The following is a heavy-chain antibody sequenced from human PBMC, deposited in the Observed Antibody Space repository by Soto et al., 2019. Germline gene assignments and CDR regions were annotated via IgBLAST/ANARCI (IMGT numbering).Heavy chain of an antibody. Sequence: ASVKVSCKASGYTFTSYYMHWVRQAPGQGLEWMGIINPSGGSTSYAQKFQGRVTMTRDTSTSALYMELSSLRSEDTAVYYCARDPTVTPLYYYYYMDVWGKGTTVTVSS. V-gene: IGHV1-46*03. CDR3: ARDPTVTPLYYYYYMDV. CDR2: INPSGGST. D-gene: IGHD4-17*01. J-gene: IGHJ6*03. CDR1: GYTFTSYY.